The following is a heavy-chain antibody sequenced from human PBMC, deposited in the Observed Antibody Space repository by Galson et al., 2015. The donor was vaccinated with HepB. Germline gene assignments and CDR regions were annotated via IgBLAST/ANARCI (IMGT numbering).Heavy chain of an antibody. D-gene: IGHD2-15*01. CDR1: GFTFSSYS. V-gene: IGHV3-21*01. Sequence: SLRLSCAASGFTFSSYSMNWVRQAPGKGLEWVSSISSSSSYIYYADSVKGRFTISRDNAKNSLYLQMNSLRAEDTAVYYCASRVCSGGICYPIWPLWGQGTLVTVSS. CDR3: ASRVCSGGICYPIWPL. J-gene: IGHJ4*02. CDR2: ISSSSSYI.